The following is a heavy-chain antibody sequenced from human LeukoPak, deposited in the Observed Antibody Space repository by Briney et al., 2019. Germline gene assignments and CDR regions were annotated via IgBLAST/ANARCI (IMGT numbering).Heavy chain of an antibody. Sequence: GEPLKISCKGSGYSFTNYWIGWVRQMPAKGLEWMGIIYPVDSDTGYSPSFQGQVTISADKSISIAYLQWSSLKASDTAMYYCARNYYDSSGYYYVALGSFDYWGQGTLVTVSS. D-gene: IGHD3-22*01. V-gene: IGHV5-51*01. J-gene: IGHJ4*02. CDR1: GYSFTNYW. CDR3: ARNYYDSSGYYYVALGSFDY. CDR2: IYPVDSDT.